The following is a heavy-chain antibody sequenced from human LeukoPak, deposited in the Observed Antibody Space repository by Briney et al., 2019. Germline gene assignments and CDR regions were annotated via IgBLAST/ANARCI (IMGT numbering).Heavy chain of an antibody. J-gene: IGHJ3*02. CDR1: GFTFSSYS. D-gene: IGHD6-19*01. V-gene: IGHV3-21*01. Sequence: KTGGSLRLSCAASGFTFSSYSMNWVRQAPGKGLEWVSSISSSSSYIYYADSVKGRFTISRDNAKNSLYLQMNSLRAEDTAVYYCARDRSSGWHSILDDAFDIWGQGTMVTVSS. CDR3: ARDRSSGWHSILDDAFDI. CDR2: ISSSSSYI.